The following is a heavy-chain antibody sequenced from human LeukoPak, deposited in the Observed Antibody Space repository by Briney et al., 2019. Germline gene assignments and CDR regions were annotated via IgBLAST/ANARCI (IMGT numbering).Heavy chain of an antibody. V-gene: IGHV1-69*13. CDR3: ARGAVIVPAAMWYFDL. CDR1: GGTFSSYA. CDR2: IIPIFGTA. Sequence: GASVKVSCKASGGTFSSYAISWVRQAPGQGLEWMGGIIPIFGTANYAQKFQGRVTITADESTSTAYMELSSLRSEDTAVYYCARGAVIVPAAMWYFDLWGRGTLVTVSS. J-gene: IGHJ2*01. D-gene: IGHD2-2*01.